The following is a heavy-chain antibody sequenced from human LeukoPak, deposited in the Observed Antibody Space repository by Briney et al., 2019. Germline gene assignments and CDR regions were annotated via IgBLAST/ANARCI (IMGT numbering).Heavy chain of an antibody. Sequence: GVSLRLLCAASGFTFTICDMSGLPQAPGRALEWLTPIRGNGSHTISGSSSYTYYAGSVKCRFTISRDNFENTLYVQMNSLRAEDTAVYYCAKTAVTGRGHFDYWGQGTLVTVSS. CDR3: AKTAVTGRGHFDY. V-gene: IGHV3-23*01. D-gene: IGHD3-9*01. J-gene: IGHJ4*02. CDR2: IRGNGSHTISGSSSYT. CDR1: GFTFTICD.